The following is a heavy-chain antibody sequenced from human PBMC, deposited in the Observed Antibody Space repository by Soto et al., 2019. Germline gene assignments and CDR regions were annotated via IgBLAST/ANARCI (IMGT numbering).Heavy chain of an antibody. J-gene: IGHJ4*02. D-gene: IGHD7-27*01. CDR1: GFTLSNYW. Sequence: GGSLRLSCTASGFTLSNYWMTWVRQAPGKGLEWVANINKDGSQKNYVDSVKGRFTIARDNGQNSLSLQINSLRVEDTAVYYCVRELGLAYWGQGALVTVSS. V-gene: IGHV3-7*03. CDR2: INKDGSQK. CDR3: VRELGLAY.